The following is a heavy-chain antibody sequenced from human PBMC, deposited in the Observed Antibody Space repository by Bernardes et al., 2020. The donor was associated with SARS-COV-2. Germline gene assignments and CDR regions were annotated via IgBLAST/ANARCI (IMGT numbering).Heavy chain of an antibody. J-gene: IGHJ4*02. V-gene: IGHV3-15*01. CDR1: GFTFSNAC. CDR3: TAHRDFDY. CDR2: IKRKADGGTT. Sequence: GGSLRLSCAASGFTFSNACMSWVRQAPGKGLEWVGRIKRKADGGTTDYAAPVKGRFTISRDDSKNTLYLQMNSLKTEDTAVYYCTAHRDFDYWGQGTLVTVSS.